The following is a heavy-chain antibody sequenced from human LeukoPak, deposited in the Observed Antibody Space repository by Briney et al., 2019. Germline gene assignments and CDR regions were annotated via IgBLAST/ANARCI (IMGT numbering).Heavy chain of an antibody. CDR2: ISAHNGNT. J-gene: IGHJ4*02. CDR3: ARAPRDYGDYGSLLY. V-gene: IGHV1-18*04. CDR1: GYTFTKNY. D-gene: IGHD4-17*01. Sequence: GTSVKVSCKASGYTFTKNYMHWVRQAPGQGPEWMGWISAHNGNTNYAQKLQGRVTMTTDTSTSTAYMELRSLRSDDTAVYYCARAPRDYGDYGSLLYWGQGTLVTVSS.